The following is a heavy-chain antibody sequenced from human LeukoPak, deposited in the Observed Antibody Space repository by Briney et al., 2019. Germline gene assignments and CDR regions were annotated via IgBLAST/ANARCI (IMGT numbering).Heavy chain of an antibody. D-gene: IGHD3-9*01. CDR3: ASDDAPTGYIYDY. Sequence: GGSLRLSCAASGFTFSDYGMHWVRQAPGEGPEWVAVIWHDGSEKYYGDSVKGRFTISRDDSKNTLHLQMNSLRAEDTGVYYCASDDAPTGYIYDYWGQGTLVTVSS. CDR1: GFTFSDYG. V-gene: IGHV3-33*01. CDR2: IWHDGSEK. J-gene: IGHJ4*02.